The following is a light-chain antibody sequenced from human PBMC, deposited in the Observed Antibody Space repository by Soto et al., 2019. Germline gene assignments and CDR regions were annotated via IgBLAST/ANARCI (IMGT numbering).Light chain of an antibody. CDR2: EVS. CDR3: SSYTSSSTLYV. J-gene: IGLJ1*01. Sequence: QSALTQPASVSGSPGQSITISCTGTSSEVGGYNYVSWYQQHPGKDPKLMIYEVSNRPSGVSNRLSGSKSGNTACLTSSGLQAEDEADYYSSSYTSSSTLYVFGTGTMVTAL. CDR1: SSEVGGYNY. V-gene: IGLV2-14*01.